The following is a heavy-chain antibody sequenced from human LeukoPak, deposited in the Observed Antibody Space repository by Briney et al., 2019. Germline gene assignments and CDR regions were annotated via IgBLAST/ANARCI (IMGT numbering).Heavy chain of an antibody. Sequence: SQTLSLTCAMFGDSVSNNRVTWSWIRHSPSRGLEWLGRTYYTSEWYTAYAVSVKSRIIIIPDTSKNQFSLQLNSMTPEDTAVYFCARDQSWTTGFDIWGQGTMVTVSS. CDR1: GDSVSNNRVT. CDR3: ARDQSWTTGFDI. V-gene: IGHV6-1*01. CDR2: TYYTSEWYT. D-gene: IGHD2-8*02. J-gene: IGHJ3*02.